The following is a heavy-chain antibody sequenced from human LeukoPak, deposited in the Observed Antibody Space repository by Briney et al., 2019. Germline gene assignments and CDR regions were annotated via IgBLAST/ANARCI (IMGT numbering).Heavy chain of an antibody. CDR1: VGFISRYY. CDR2: IYYSGST. V-gene: IGHV4-59*01. J-gene: IGHJ3*02. D-gene: IGHD2-2*01. CDR3: ARSDPTSWNAFDI. Sequence: SGTLSLTCIVSVGFISRYYWGWIRQPPAREVEGMGYIYYSGSTNYNPSLKSRVTISVDTSKTQFSLKLSSVPAADTAVYYCARSDPTSWNAFDIWGQGTMVTVSS.